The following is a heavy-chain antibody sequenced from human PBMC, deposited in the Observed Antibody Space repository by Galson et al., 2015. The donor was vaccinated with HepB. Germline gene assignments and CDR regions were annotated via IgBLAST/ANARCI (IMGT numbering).Heavy chain of an antibody. CDR3: ARDYSGVSPVLRYFDWVPPGFDY. V-gene: IGHV3-30-3*01. D-gene: IGHD3-9*01. Sequence: SLRLSCAASGFTFSSYAMHWVRQAPGKGLEWVAVISYDGSNKYYADSVKGRFTISRDNSKNTLYLQMNSLRAEDTAVYYCARDYSGVSPVLRYFDWVPPGFDYWGQGTLVTVSS. CDR2: ISYDGSNK. CDR1: GFTFSSYA. J-gene: IGHJ4*02.